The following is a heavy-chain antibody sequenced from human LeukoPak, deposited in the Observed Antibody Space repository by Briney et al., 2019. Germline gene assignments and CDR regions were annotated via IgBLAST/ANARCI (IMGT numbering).Heavy chain of an antibody. Sequence: PSETLSLTCTVSGGSISSSSYYWGWIRQPPGEGLEWIGSMYYSGSTYYNPSLKSRVTISVDTSKNQFSLNLSSVTAADTAVYYCARGWASSWYYFDFWGQGTLVTVSS. J-gene: IGHJ4*02. V-gene: IGHV4-39*07. CDR2: MYYSGST. CDR3: ARGWASSWYYFDF. CDR1: GGSISSSSYY. D-gene: IGHD2-2*01.